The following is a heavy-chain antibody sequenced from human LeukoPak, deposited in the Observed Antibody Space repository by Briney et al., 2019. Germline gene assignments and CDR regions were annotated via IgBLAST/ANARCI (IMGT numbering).Heavy chain of an antibody. Sequence: GGSLRLSCAASGFTFSSYSMNWVRQAPGKGLEWVSSISSSSSYIYYADSAKGRFTISRDNAKNSLYLQTNSLRAEDTAVYYCARDGGSSWYHSLDYWGQGTLVTVSS. CDR1: GFTFSSYS. J-gene: IGHJ4*02. CDR3: ARDGGSSWYHSLDY. V-gene: IGHV3-21*01. CDR2: ISSSSSYI. D-gene: IGHD6-13*01.